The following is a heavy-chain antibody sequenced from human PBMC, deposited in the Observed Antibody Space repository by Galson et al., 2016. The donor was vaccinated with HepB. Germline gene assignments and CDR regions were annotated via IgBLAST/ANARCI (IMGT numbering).Heavy chain of an antibody. D-gene: IGHD3-9*01. Sequence: SVKVSCKASGYTFTSYGISWVRQAPGQGLEWMGWISAYNGNTNYAQMLQGRVTMTTDTSTSTAYMELRSLRSDDTAVYYCARVAFDFLTGYSETPDYWGQGTLVTVSS. V-gene: IGHV1-18*01. CDR1: GYTFTSYG. CDR2: ISAYNGNT. CDR3: ARVAFDFLTGYSETPDY. J-gene: IGHJ4*02.